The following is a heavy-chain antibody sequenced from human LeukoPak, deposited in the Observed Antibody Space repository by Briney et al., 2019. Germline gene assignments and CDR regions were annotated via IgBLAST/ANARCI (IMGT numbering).Heavy chain of an antibody. Sequence: QAGGSLRLSCAASGFTFDDYAMHWVRQAPGKGLEWVSGISWNSGSIGYADSVKGRFTISRDNAKNSLYLQMNSLRAEDTALYYCAKDSCSSTSCYEGYFDYWGQGTLVTVSS. V-gene: IGHV3-9*01. CDR1: GFTFDDYA. D-gene: IGHD2-2*01. CDR2: ISWNSGSI. CDR3: AKDSCSSTSCYEGYFDY. J-gene: IGHJ4*02.